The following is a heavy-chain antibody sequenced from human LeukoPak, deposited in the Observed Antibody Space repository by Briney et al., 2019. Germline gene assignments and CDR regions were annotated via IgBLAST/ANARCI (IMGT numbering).Heavy chain of an antibody. D-gene: IGHD1-26*01. CDR2: ISSSSSYI. CDR3: ASGSYYDSEGDY. Sequence: GGSLRLSCAASGFTFSSYSMNWVRQAPGKGPEWVSSISSSSSYICYADSVKGRFTISRDNAKNSLYLQMNSLRAEDTAVYYCASGSYYDSEGDYWGQGTLVTVSS. J-gene: IGHJ4*02. CDR1: GFTFSSYS. V-gene: IGHV3-21*01.